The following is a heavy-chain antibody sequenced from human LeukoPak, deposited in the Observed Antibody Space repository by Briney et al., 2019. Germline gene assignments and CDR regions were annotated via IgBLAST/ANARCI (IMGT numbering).Heavy chain of an antibody. V-gene: IGHV3-23*01. J-gene: IGHJ6*02. Sequence: GGSLRLSCAASGFTFSTYNMNWVRQAPGKGLEWVSGISFSGGSSYYTDPVKGRFTISRDNSKNTLYLQMSSLRAEDTALYYCAKSGRYYYYGVDVWGQGATVTVSS. CDR3: AKSGRYYYYGVDV. CDR1: GFTFSTYN. D-gene: IGHD6-25*01. CDR2: ISFSGGSS.